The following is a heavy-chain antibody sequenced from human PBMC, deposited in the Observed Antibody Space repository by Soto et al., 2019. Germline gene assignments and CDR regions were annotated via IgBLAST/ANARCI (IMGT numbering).Heavy chain of an antibody. D-gene: IGHD3-22*01. CDR3: ARVYDSSGYYYVHAFDI. J-gene: IGHJ3*02. V-gene: IGHV4-31*03. CDR1: GGSISSGGYY. CDR2: IYYSGST. Sequence: QVQLQESGPGLVKPSQTLSLTCTVSGGSISSGGYYWSWIRQHPGKGLEWIGYIYYSGSTYYNPSLKSRVTISVDTSKNQFSLKQSSVTAADTAVYYCARVYDSSGYYYVHAFDIWGQGTMVTVSS.